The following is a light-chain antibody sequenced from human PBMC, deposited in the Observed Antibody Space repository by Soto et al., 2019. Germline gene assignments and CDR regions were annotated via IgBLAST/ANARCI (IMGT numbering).Light chain of an antibody. CDR2: GVS. J-gene: IGKJ4*01. V-gene: IGKV3-20*01. CDR1: QSISGSY. CDR3: QQYDNSPPT. Sequence: EIVLTQSPGTLSLSPGERATLSCTASQSISGSYLAWYQQKPGQAPRVVIYGVSRRATGIPDRFSGSGSGTDFTLTISRLEPEDFAVYYCQQYDNSPPTFGGGTKVEVK.